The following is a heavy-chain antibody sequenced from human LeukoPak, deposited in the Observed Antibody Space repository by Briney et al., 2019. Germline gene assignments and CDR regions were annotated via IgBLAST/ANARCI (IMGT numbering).Heavy chain of an antibody. CDR1: GYIFANYD. D-gene: IGHD4-17*01. Sequence: GASVKVSCEASGYIFANYDITWVRQAPGQGLEWMGWISAYNGNRNYAQKLQGRVTMTTDTSTSTAYMELRSLRSDDTAVYYCARAGPTGNWFDPWGQGTLVTVSS. CDR2: ISAYNGNR. J-gene: IGHJ5*02. V-gene: IGHV1-18*01. CDR3: ARAGPTGNWFDP.